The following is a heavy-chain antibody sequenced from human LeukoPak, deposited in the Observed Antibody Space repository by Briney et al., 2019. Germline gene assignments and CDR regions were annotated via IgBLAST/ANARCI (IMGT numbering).Heavy chain of an antibody. CDR2: INAGNGNT. Sequence: ASVKVSCKASGYTFTTYAMHWVRQAPGQRPEWMGWINAGNGNTKYSQKFQGRVTITRDTSASTAHMELSSLRSEDTAVYYCASTVTAGTCRYFQHWGQGTLITVSS. J-gene: IGHJ1*01. V-gene: IGHV1-3*01. CDR3: ASTVTAGTCRYFQH. D-gene: IGHD6-13*01. CDR1: GYTFTTYA.